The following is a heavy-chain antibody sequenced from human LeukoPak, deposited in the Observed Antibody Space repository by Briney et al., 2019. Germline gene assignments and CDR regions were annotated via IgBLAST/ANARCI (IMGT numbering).Heavy chain of an antibody. CDR1: GFSLSSYV. Sequence: GRSLRLSCAASGFSLSSYVMHWVRQAPGKGLEWVAIISYDGSKKYYADSVKGRFTISRDNSKNTLYLQMNSLRAEDTAVYYCARSAAAGRIVATFGYWGQGTLVIVSS. CDR2: ISYDGSKK. CDR3: ARSAAAGRIVATFGY. D-gene: IGHD5-12*01. J-gene: IGHJ4*02. V-gene: IGHV3-30-3*01.